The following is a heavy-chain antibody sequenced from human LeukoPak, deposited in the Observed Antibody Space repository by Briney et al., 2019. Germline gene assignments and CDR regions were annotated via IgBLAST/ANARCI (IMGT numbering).Heavy chain of an antibody. Sequence: GGSLRLSCAASGVTLSPYGMHWVRQAPGKGLEWVALISYEGGTQHYADSVKGRFIISRDNPRNTLYLQMNILRTEDTAVHYCAKEGTPHVSTWYDLWGQGTQVIVSS. CDR1: GVTLSPYG. D-gene: IGHD3-10*01. CDR2: ISYEGGTQ. J-gene: IGHJ5*02. CDR3: AKEGTPHVSTWYDL. V-gene: IGHV3-30*18.